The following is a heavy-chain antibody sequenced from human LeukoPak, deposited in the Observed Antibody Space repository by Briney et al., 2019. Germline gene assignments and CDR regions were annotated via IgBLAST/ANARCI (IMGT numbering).Heavy chain of an antibody. CDR3: ASDYYYGSGSYVDY. J-gene: IGHJ4*02. CDR2: IWYDGSNK. Sequence: GGSLGLSCAASGFTFSSYGMHWVRQAPGKGLEWVAVIWYDGSNKYYADSVKGRFTISRDNSKNTLYLQMNSLRAEDTAVYYCASDYYYGSGSYVDYWGQGTLVTVSS. V-gene: IGHV3-33*01. CDR1: GFTFSSYG. D-gene: IGHD3-10*01.